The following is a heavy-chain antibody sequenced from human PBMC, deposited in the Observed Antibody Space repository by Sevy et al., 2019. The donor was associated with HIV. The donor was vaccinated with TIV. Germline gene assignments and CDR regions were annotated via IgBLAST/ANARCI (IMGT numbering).Heavy chain of an antibody. CDR3: ARGGETPRGFDP. V-gene: IGHV4-4*02. D-gene: IGHD3-16*01. J-gene: IGHJ5*02. CDR1: GGSIRSVNW. CDR2: MYHSGSS. Sequence: SETLSLTCAVSGGSIRSVNWWHWVRQPPGKGLEGIGEMYHSGSSNYNPSLKSRVTISVDNSKNQFSLKLTSVTAADTAVYYCARGGETPRGFDPWGQGSLVTVSS.